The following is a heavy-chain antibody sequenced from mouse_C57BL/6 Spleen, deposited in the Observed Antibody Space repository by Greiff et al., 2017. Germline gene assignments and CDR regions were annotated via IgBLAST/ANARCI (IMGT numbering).Heavy chain of an antibody. CDR2: INPSSGYT. J-gene: IGHJ4*01. Sequence: QVQLKESGAELARPGASVKMSCKASGYTFTSYTMHWVKQRPGQGLEWIGYINPSSGYTKYNQKFKDKVTLTADKSSSTAYMQLSSLTSEDSAVYYCARENWDDAMDYWGQGTSVTVSS. CDR3: ARENWDDAMDY. CDR1: GYTFTSYT. V-gene: IGHV1-4*01. D-gene: IGHD4-1*01.